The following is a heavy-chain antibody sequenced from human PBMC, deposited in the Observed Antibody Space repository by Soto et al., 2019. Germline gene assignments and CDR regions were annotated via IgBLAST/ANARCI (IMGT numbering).Heavy chain of an antibody. CDR1: GGSFSGYY. D-gene: IGHD2-2*01. CDR2: INHSGST. CDR3: ARLVVPAAYYYYYYMDV. Sequence: SETLSLTCAVYGGSFSGYYWSWIRQPPGKGLEWIGEINHSGSTNYNPSLKSRVTISVDTSKNQFSLKLSSVTAADTAVYYCARLVVPAAYYYYYYMDVWGKGTTVTVSS. V-gene: IGHV4-34*01. J-gene: IGHJ6*03.